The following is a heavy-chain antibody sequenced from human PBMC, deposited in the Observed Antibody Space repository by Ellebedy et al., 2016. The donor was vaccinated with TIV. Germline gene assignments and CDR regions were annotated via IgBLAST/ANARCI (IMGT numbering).Heavy chain of an antibody. D-gene: IGHD6-19*01. V-gene: IGHV1-69*13. CDR1: GGTFSSYA. CDR2: IIPIFGTA. CDR3: ARAPLYSSGWYVVPDFDY. Sequence: SVKVSXKASGGTFSSYAISWVRQAPGQGLEWMGGIIPIFGTANYAQKFQGRVTITADESTSTAYMGLSSLRSEDTAVYYCARAPLYSSGWYVVPDFDYWGQGTLVTVSS. J-gene: IGHJ4*02.